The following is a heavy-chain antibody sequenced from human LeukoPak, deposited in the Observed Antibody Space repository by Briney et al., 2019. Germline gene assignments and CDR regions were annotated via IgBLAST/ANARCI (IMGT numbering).Heavy chain of an antibody. CDR1: GYSFTSYW. CDR3: ARQAMYSSSSPFDY. J-gene: IGHJ4*02. Sequence: GQSLKISCKGSGYSFTSYWIGWVRQMPGKGLEWMGIIYPGDSDTRYSPSFQGQVTISADKSISAAYLEWGSLKASDTAMYYCARQAMYSSSSPFDYWGQGTLVTVSS. V-gene: IGHV5-51*01. CDR2: IYPGDSDT. D-gene: IGHD6-6*01.